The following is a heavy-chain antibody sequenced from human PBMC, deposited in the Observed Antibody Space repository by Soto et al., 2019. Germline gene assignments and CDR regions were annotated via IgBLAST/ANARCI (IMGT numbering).Heavy chain of an antibody. CDR2: ISPYKGNT. CDR1: GYTFTNCG. Sequence: ASVKVSCKASGYTFTNCGIAWVRQAPGQGLEWMGWISPYKGNTHYAQKFQGRVTMTTDTSTSTAYMELRSLRSDDTAVYYCARDLDGSGSYYTDYWGQGTPVTVSS. J-gene: IGHJ4*02. V-gene: IGHV1-18*01. CDR3: ARDLDGSGSYYTDY. D-gene: IGHD3-10*01.